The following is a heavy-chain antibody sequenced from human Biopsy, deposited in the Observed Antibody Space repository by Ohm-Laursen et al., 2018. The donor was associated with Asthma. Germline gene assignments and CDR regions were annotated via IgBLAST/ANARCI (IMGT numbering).Heavy chain of an antibody. CDR1: GGSMSSSSYY. CDR2: ISYTGSA. V-gene: IGHV4-39*01. D-gene: IGHD7-27*01. Sequence: SDTPSLTCTVSGGSMSSSSYYWGWIRQPPGKGLEWMGSISYTGSAYHNPSLKSRVTISVDTSKNHFSLKLSSVTAADTAVYYCARHWDWGSFFDYWGQGTPVTVSS. CDR3: ARHWDWGSFFDY. J-gene: IGHJ4*02.